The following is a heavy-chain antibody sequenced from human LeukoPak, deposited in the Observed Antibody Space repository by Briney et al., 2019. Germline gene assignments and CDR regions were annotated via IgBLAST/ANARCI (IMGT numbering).Heavy chain of an antibody. CDR1: GFNFDQYA. CDR3: AKCSSSYGNDALDI. D-gene: IGHD3-16*01. V-gene: IGHV3-23*01. CDR2: ISGGGAKT. J-gene: IGHJ3*02. Sequence: PGGSLRLSCAASGFNFDQYAMNWVRQAPGKGLEWVSFISGGGAKTFYADSVKGRFSISRDNSKNTVYLHMSSLRAEDTAIYYCAKCSSSYGNDALDIWGQGTMVTVSS.